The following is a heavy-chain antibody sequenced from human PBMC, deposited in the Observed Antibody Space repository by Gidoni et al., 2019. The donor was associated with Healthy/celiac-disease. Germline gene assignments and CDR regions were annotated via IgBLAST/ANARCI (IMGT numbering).Heavy chain of an antibody. Sequence: QVQLQESGPGLVKPAQTLSLTCTVSGGPISIGDYYWSWIRPPPGKGLEWIGYIYYSGSTSYNPSLKSRVTISVDTSKNQFSLKLSSVTAADTAVYYCASDILTGANDYWGQGTLVTVSS. V-gene: IGHV4-30-4*01. D-gene: IGHD3-9*01. CDR3: ASDILTGANDY. J-gene: IGHJ4*02. CDR2: IYYSGST. CDR1: GGPISIGDYY.